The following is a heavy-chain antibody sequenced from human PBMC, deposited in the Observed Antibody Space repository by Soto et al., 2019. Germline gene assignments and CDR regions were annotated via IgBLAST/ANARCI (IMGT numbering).Heavy chain of an antibody. Sequence: AETLSLTCAVYGGSFIGYYWSCSGQPPVKWLEWIGEINHSGSTNYNPSLKSRVTISVDTSKNQFSLKLSSVTAADTAVYYCARGPSGIVVVVAATGGYYFDYWGQGTLVTVSS. CDR1: GGSFIGYY. V-gene: IGHV4-34*01. CDR3: ARGPSGIVVVVAATGGYYFDY. CDR2: INHSGST. D-gene: IGHD2-15*01. J-gene: IGHJ4*02.